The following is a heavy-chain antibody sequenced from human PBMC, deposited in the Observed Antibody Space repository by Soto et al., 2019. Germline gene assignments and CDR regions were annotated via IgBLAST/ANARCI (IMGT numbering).Heavy chain of an antibody. D-gene: IGHD3-22*01. CDR1: GGSIISYY. Sequence: SETLSLTCTVSGGSIISYYWSWIRQPPGKGLEWIGYIYDSGSTSYNPSLKSRVTISVDTSKNQFSLKLSSVTAADTAVYYCARGGGYYDSIGYHGGHYFDYWGQGTPVTVS. CDR2: IYDSGST. CDR3: ARGGGYYDSIGYHGGHYFDY. J-gene: IGHJ4*02. V-gene: IGHV4-59*01.